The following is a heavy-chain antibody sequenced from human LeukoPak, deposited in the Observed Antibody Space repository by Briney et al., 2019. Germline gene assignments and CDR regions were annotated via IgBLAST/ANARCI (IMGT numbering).Heavy chain of an antibody. V-gene: IGHV4-34*01. Sequence: PSETLSLTCAVYGGSFSGYYWSWIRQPPGKGLEWIGEINHSGSTNYNPSLRSRVTISVDTSKNQFSLKLSSVTAADTAVYYCARHAPKWWGWRQHAFDYWGQGTLVTVSS. D-gene: IGHD2-8*01. J-gene: IGHJ4*02. CDR2: INHSGST. CDR1: GGSFSGYY. CDR3: ARHAPKWWGWRQHAFDY.